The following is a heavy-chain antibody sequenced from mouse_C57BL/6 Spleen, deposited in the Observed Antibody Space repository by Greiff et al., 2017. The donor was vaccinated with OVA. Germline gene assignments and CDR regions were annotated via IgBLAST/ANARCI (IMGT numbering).Heavy chain of an antibody. J-gene: IGHJ2*01. Sequence: VQLQQSGTELVKPGASVKLSCKASGYTFTSYWMHWVKQRPGQGLEWIGDINPSNGGTNYNEKFKSKATLTVDKSSSTAYMQLSSLTSEASAVYYCAGGDYYFGSGYGFDYWGQGTTLTVSS. CDR3: AGGDYYFGSGYGFDY. CDR2: INPSNGGT. V-gene: IGHV1-53*01. CDR1: GYTFTSYW. D-gene: IGHD1-1*01.